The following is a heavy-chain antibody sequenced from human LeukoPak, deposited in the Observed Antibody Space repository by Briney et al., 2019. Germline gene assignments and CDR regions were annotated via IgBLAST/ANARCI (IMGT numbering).Heavy chain of an antibody. J-gene: IGHJ4*02. CDR2: IYHSGST. CDR3: ARVSGSNYYYDY. Sequence: SETLSLTCAVSGYSISSGYYWGWIRPPQGKGLEWIGSIYHSGSTSYNPSLKSRVTISVDTSKKQFSLKLSSVTAADTAVYYCARVSGSNYYYDYWGQGTLVTVSS. D-gene: IGHD1-26*01. CDR1: GYSISSGYY. V-gene: IGHV4-38-2*01.